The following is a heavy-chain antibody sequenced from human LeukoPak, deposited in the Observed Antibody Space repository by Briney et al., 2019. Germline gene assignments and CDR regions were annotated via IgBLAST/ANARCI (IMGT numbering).Heavy chain of an antibody. CDR2: ISGSAGTT. D-gene: IGHD3/OR15-3a*01. V-gene: IGHV3-23*01. CDR1: GFTFSTYA. CDR3: AKASTYYDFWRQFDY. J-gene: IGHJ4*02. Sequence: GGSLRLSCAASGFTFSTYAMSWVRRAPGKGLEWVSAISGSAGTTYYADSVKGRFTISRDNSKNTLYLQMHSLRAEDTAVYYCAKASTYYDFWRQFDYWGQGTLVTVSS.